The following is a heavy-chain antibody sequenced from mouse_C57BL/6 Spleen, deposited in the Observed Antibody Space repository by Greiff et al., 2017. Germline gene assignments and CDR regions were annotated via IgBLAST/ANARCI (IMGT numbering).Heavy chain of an antibody. Sequence: EVQLQQSGPELVKPGASVKISCKASGYTFTDYYMNWVKQSPGQSLEWIGDINPNNGGTSYNQKFKGKATLTVDKSSSTAYMELRSLTSEDSAVYYCAGYYYEGVYYFDYWGQGTTLTVSS. CDR3: AGYYYEGVYYFDY. CDR2: INPNNGGT. D-gene: IGHD1-1*01. J-gene: IGHJ2*01. V-gene: IGHV1-26*01. CDR1: GYTFTDYY.